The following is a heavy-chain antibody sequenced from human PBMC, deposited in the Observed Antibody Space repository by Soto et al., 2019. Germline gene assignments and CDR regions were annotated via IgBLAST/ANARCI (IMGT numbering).Heavy chain of an antibody. Sequence: GGSLRLSCAASGFTFSDHYMDWVRQAPGKGLEWVGRTRNKANSYTTEYAASVKGRFTISRDDSKNSLYLQMNSLKTEDTAVYYCATVAGRISHYYYGMDVWGQGTTVTVSS. V-gene: IGHV3-72*01. CDR1: GFTFSDHY. J-gene: IGHJ6*02. CDR3: ATVAGRISHYYYGMDV. D-gene: IGHD6-19*01. CDR2: TRNKANSYTT.